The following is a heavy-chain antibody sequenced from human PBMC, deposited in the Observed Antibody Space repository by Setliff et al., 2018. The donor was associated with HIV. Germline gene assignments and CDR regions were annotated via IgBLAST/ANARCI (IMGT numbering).Heavy chain of an antibody. CDR2: IHYDVSSK. D-gene: IGHD3-22*01. CDR3: AKDMEYDTSVYYHWYFDL. J-gene: IGHJ2*01. Sequence: PGGSLRLSCAASGFTFSSYDMHWVRQAQSKGLEWVAFIHYDVSSKYYADSVKGRFTSSRDNSKNTLHLQMNSLRAEETALYYCAKDMEYDTSVYYHWYFDLWGRGALVTVSS. CDR1: GFTFSSYD. V-gene: IGHV3-30*02.